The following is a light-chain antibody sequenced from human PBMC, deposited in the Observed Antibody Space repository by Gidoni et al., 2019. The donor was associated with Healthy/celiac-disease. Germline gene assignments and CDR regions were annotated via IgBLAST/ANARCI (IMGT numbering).Light chain of an antibody. CDR2: GAA. V-gene: IGKV3-15*01. Sequence: EIMQTPSPATLSVSPGDSITLTCRPSQSVNSNLVWYQQKPGQDPRLLIYGAATRATGIPARCSGSGSGTEFTLTISSLQSEDFAVYYCQQYNNWPPYTFGQGTKLEIK. J-gene: IGKJ2*01. CDR3: QQYNNWPPYT. CDR1: QSVNSN.